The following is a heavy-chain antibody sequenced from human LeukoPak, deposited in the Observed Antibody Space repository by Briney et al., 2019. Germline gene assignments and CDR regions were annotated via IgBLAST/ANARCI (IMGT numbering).Heavy chain of an antibody. Sequence: GESLKISCKGSGYSFTSYWIAWVRQMPGKGLESVGIIYPGDSDTRYSPSFQGQVTISADKSTNTAYLQWSSVKASDSAMYYCARSQGATFFDYWGQGTLVTASS. CDR2: IYPGDSDT. V-gene: IGHV5-51*01. CDR1: GYSFTSYW. CDR3: ARSQGATFFDY. J-gene: IGHJ4*02. D-gene: IGHD1-26*01.